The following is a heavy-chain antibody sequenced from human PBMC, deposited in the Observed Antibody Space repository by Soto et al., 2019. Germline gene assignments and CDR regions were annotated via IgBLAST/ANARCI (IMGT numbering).Heavy chain of an antibody. J-gene: IGHJ4*02. D-gene: IGHD1-7*01. CDR1: GFTFSSYS. V-gene: IGHV3-48*01. CDR2: ISSSSSTI. CDR3: ARGSLELLDY. Sequence: EVQLVESGGGLVQPGGSLRLSCAASGFTFSSYSMNWVRQAPGKGLEWVSYISSSSSTIYYADSVKGRFTISRDNAKNSLYLQMNSLRAEDTAVYYCARGSLELLDYWGQGTLVTVSS.